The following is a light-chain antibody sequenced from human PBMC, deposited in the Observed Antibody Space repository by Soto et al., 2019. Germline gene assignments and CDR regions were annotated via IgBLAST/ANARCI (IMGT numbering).Light chain of an antibody. CDR3: QQSYSTATWT. V-gene: IGKV1-5*01. Sequence: IQMTQSPSTLSASVGDRVTTTCRASQSISSWLAWYQQKPGKAPKLLISDTSSLESGVPSRFSGSGSGTDFTLTISRLQPEDFTTYYCQQSYSTATWTFGQGTKVDIK. J-gene: IGKJ1*01. CDR2: DTS. CDR1: QSISSW.